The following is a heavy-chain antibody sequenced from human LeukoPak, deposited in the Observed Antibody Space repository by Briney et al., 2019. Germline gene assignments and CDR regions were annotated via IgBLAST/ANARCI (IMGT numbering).Heavy chain of an antibody. Sequence: GGSLRLSCAASGFTFSSYEMNWVRQAPGKGLEWGSYISSSGSTIYYADSVKGRFTISRDNAKTSLYLQMNSLRAEDTAVYYCARGEQQLVPFDYWGQGTLVTVSS. J-gene: IGHJ4*02. CDR1: GFTFSSYE. CDR3: ARGEQQLVPFDY. V-gene: IGHV3-48*03. D-gene: IGHD6-13*01. CDR2: ISSSGSTI.